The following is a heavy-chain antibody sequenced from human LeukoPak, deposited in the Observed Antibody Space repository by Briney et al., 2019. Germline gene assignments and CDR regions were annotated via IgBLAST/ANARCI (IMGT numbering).Heavy chain of an antibody. CDR2: INHSGST. D-gene: IGHD3-10*01. CDR3: ARARNPDYYGSGSYYNR. V-gene: IGHV4-34*01. J-gene: IGHJ4*02. CDR1: GGSFSGYY. Sequence: SETLSLTCAVYGGSFSGYYWSWIRQPPGKGLEWIGEINHSGSTNYNPSLKSRVTISVDTSKNQFYLQLSSVTAADTAGYYCARARNPDYYGSGSYYNRWGQGTLVSVSS.